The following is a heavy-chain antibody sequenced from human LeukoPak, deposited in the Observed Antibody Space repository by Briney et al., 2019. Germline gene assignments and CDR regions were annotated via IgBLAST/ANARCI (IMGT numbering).Heavy chain of an antibody. J-gene: IGHJ6*03. CDR3: ARGLSDSGYYGSGSYTYYYYYMDV. Sequence: ASVKVSCKASGYTFTSYGISWVRQAPGQGLEWMGWISTYNGNTNYAQKVQGRVTMTRDMSTSTVYMELSSLRSEDTAVYYCARGLSDSGYYGSGSYTYYYYYMDVWGKGTTVTVSS. CDR2: ISTYNGNT. CDR1: GYTFTSYG. D-gene: IGHD3-10*01. V-gene: IGHV1-18*01.